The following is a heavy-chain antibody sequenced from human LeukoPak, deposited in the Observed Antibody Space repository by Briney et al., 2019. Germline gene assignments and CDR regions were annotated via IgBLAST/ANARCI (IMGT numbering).Heavy chain of an antibody. D-gene: IGHD3-10*01. Sequence: PSETLSLTCTVSGGSISSYYWSWLRQPPGKGLEWIGYIYYSGSTNYNPSLKSRVTISVDTSKNQFSLKLSSVTAADTAVYYCARDSGTSDFDYWGQGTLVTVSS. J-gene: IGHJ4*02. V-gene: IGHV4-59*01. CDR3: ARDSGTSDFDY. CDR1: GGSISSYY. CDR2: IYYSGST.